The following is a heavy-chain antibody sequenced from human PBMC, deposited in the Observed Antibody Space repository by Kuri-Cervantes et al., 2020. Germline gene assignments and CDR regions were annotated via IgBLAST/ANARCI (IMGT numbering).Heavy chain of an antibody. CDR3: ARLLRGVINWFDP. CDR2: INHSGST. CDR1: GGSFSGYY. Sequence: GSLRLSCAVYGGSFSGYYWSWIRQPPGKGLEWIGEINHSGSTNYNPSLKSRVTISVDTSKNQFSLKLSSVTAADTAVYYCARLLRGVINWFDPWGQGTLVTVSS. D-gene: IGHD3-10*01. J-gene: IGHJ5*02. V-gene: IGHV4-34*01.